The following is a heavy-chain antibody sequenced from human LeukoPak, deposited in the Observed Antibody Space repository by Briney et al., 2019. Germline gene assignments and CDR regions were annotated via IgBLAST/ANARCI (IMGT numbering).Heavy chain of an antibody. CDR3: ASLDSSGYVFDY. Sequence: GGSLRLSCAASGFTFTSYAMNWVRQAPGKGLEWVSVVYSGGSTYYADSVKGRFTISRDYSKNTLYLQMNSLRAEDTAVYYCASLDSSGYVFDYWGQGTPVTVSS. J-gene: IGHJ4*02. CDR1: GFTFTSYA. V-gene: IGHV3-23*03. D-gene: IGHD3-22*01. CDR2: VYSGGST.